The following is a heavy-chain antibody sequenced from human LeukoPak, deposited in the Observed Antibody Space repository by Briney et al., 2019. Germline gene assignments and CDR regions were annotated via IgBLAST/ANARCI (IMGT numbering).Heavy chain of an antibody. Sequence: PSETVSCKTSGYTFDNYDINWVRQTAGQGLEWLGWMNPYSGNTGYAHKFVGRVTMARNTSMTTAYLELTGLTSGDTAIYYCARGAPVAIFGPGYDEYFEYWGEGTVVIVSS. CDR3: ARGAPVAIFGPGYDEYFEY. V-gene: IGHV1-8*01. D-gene: IGHD3-3*01. CDR2: MNPYSGNT. J-gene: IGHJ4*02. CDR1: GYTFDNYD.